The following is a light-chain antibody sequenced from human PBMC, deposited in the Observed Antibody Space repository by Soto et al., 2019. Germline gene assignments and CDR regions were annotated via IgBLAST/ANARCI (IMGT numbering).Light chain of an antibody. CDR3: HQYNNWPPWT. J-gene: IGKJ1*01. CDR2: GAS. Sequence: EIVMTQSPATLSVSPGERATLSCRASQSVSSNLAWYQQKPGQAPRLLIYGASTRATGIPARFSGSGSGTEFTLTISSLKSADYAIYYCHQYNNWPPWTDGQGTKVEIK. CDR1: QSVSSN. V-gene: IGKV3-15*01.